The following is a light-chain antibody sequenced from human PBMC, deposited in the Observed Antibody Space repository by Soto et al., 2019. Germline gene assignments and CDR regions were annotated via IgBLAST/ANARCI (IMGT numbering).Light chain of an antibody. CDR2: KAS. Sequence: DIPMTQSPSTLSASVGDRVTITCRASQSISVWLAWYQQKAGKAPNLLIYKASRLESGVPSRFSGSGSETEFTLSISCLQPGDSATYYCQQYNSYSPTFGQGTKVEVK. CDR3: QQYNSYSPT. J-gene: IGKJ1*01. V-gene: IGKV1-5*03. CDR1: QSISVW.